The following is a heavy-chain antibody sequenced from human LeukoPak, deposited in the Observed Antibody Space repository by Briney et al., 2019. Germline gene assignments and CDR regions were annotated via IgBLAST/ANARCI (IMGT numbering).Heavy chain of an antibody. Sequence: GGSLRLSCAASGFTFDGYAMHWVRQAPGKGLEWVSGVSWNSGSIGYADSVKGRFTISRDNAKNSLYLQMNSLRAEDMASYYCAKAVAPYYYMDVWGKGTTVTVSS. J-gene: IGHJ6*03. V-gene: IGHV3-9*03. D-gene: IGHD6-19*01. CDR2: VSWNSGSI. CDR3: AKAVAPYYYMDV. CDR1: GFTFDGYA.